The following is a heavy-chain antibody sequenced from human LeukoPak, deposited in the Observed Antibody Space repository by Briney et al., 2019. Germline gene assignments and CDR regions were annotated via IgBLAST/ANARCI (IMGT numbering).Heavy chain of an antibody. V-gene: IGHV4-34*01. CDR3: ARVKDQLGDAFDI. J-gene: IGHJ3*02. Sequence: PSETLSLTCAVYGGSFSGYYWSWIRQLPGKGLEWIGEINHSGSTNYNPSLKSRVTISVDTSKNQFSLKLSSVTAADTAVYYCARVKDQLGDAFDIWGQGTMVTVSS. D-gene: IGHD1-1*01. CDR2: INHSGST. CDR1: GGSFSGYY.